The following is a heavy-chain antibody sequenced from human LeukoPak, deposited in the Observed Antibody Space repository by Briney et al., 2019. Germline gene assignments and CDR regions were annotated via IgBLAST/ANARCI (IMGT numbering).Heavy chain of an antibody. V-gene: IGHV1-69*04. CDR1: GGTFSSYA. D-gene: IGHD1-26*01. CDR2: IIPILGIA. J-gene: IGHJ4*02. CDR3: AKDGQGYSGSYGNYFDY. Sequence: ASVKVSCKASGGTFSSYAISWVRQAPGQGLEWMGRIIPILGIANYAQKFQGRVTITADKSTSTAYMELSSLRAEDTAVYYCAKDGQGYSGSYGNYFDYWGQGTLVTVSS.